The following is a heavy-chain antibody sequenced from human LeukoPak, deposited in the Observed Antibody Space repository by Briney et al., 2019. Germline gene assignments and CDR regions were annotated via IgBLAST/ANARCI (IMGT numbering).Heavy chain of an antibody. Sequence: GGSLRLSCAASGFTFSTYRMNWVRQAPGKGLEWVANIKEDGSEKYYVDSVKGRFTISRDNAKNTLFLQMNSLRAEDTAVYYCARATRTFYYWGQGTLVTVS. D-gene: IGHD1-26*01. CDR3: ARATRTFYY. CDR2: IKEDGSEK. CDR1: GFTFSTYR. J-gene: IGHJ4*02. V-gene: IGHV3-7*01.